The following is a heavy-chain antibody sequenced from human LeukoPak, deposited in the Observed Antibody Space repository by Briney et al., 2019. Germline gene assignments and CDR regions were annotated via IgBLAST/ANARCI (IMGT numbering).Heavy chain of an antibody. CDR2: ISGSGGST. Sequence: HPGGSLRLSCAASGFTFSSYAMSWVRQAPGKGLEWVSAISGSGGSTYYADSVKGRFTISRDNSKNTLYLQMNSLRAEDTAVYYCAKVRVTTGTTEAIDYWDQGTLVTVSS. CDR3: AKVRVTTGTTEAIDY. J-gene: IGHJ4*02. D-gene: IGHD1-1*01. CDR1: GFTFSSYA. V-gene: IGHV3-23*01.